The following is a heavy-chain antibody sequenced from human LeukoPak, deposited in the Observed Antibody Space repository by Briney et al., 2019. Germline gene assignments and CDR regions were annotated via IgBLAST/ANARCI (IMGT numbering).Heavy chain of an antibody. CDR3: ARAADYGDYDN. CDR1: GYTFTSYA. CDR2: INAGNGNT. V-gene: IGHV1-3*01. Sequence: ASVKVSCKASGYTFTSYAMHWVRQAPGQRLERMGWINAGNGNTKYSQKFQGRVTITRDTSASTAYMELSSLRSEDTAVYYCARAADYGDYDNWGQGTLVTVSS. D-gene: IGHD4-17*01. J-gene: IGHJ4*02.